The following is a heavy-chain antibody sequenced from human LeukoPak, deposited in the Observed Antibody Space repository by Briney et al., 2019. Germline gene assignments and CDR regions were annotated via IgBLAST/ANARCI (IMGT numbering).Heavy chain of an antibody. J-gene: IGHJ4*02. CDR1: GFTFSSYS. CDR2: ISSSSSTI. D-gene: IGHD6-13*01. CDR3: ARGRQQMVLGTDY. V-gene: IGHV3-48*04. Sequence: PGGSLRLSCAASGFTFSSYSMNWVRQAPGKGLEWVSYISSSSSTIYYADSVKGRFTISRDNAKNSLYLQMNSLRAEDTAVYYCARGRQQMVLGTDYWGQGTLVTVSS.